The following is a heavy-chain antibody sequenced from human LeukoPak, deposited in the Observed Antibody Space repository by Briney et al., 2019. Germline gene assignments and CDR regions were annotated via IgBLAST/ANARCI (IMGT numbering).Heavy chain of an antibody. V-gene: IGHV3-30*02. D-gene: IGHD5-18*01. CDR2: IRYDGSNK. CDR3: AKDGYPLWDY. CDR1: GFTFSSYG. Sequence: GGSLRLSCAASGFTFSSYGMHWVRQAPGKGLEWVAFIRYDGSNKYYADFVKGRFTISRDNSKNTLYLQMNSLRAEDTAVYYCAKDGYPLWDYWGQGTLVTVSS. J-gene: IGHJ4*02.